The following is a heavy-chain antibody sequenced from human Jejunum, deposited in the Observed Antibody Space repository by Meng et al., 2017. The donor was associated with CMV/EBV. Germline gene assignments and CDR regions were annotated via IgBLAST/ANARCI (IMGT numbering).Heavy chain of an antibody. CDR2: TRNTGNTYTT. CDR3: VRGGYCSGGSCSSFDY. Sequence: FSNHYIDWVRQDPEKGLEWIGRTRNTGNTYTTEYAASVKDRFTISRDDSKMSVFLQMNNLKSEDTAMYYCVRGGYCSGGSCSSFDYWGQGTLVTVSS. V-gene: IGHV3-72*01. J-gene: IGHJ4*02. CDR1: FSNHY. D-gene: IGHD2-15*01.